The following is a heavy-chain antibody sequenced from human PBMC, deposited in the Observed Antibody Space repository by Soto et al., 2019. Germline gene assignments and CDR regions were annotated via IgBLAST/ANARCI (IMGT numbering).Heavy chain of an antibody. D-gene: IGHD5-12*01. CDR1: SGSISSSNW. J-gene: IGHJ4*02. CDR2: IYHSGST. CDR3: AGYVLPGEGTY. V-gene: IGHV4-4*02. Sequence: QVQLQESGPGLVKPSGTLSLTCAVSSGSISSSNWWSWVRQPPGKGLAWIGEIYHSGSTNYNPSLKSRGTISVDKSKNQFSLKLSSVTAADTAVYYCAGYVLPGEGTYWGQGTLVTVSS.